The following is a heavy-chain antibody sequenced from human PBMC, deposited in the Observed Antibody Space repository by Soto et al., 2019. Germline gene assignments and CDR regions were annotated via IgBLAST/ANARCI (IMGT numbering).Heavy chain of an antibody. CDR2: MNPNSGNT. V-gene: IGHV1-8*01. Sequence: ASVKVSCKASGYTFTSYDINWVRQATGQGLEWMGWMNPNSGNTGYAQKFQGRVTMTRNTSISTAYMELSSLRSEDMAVYYCARGASGAIQLWLFAWGQGTLVTVSS. CDR1: GYTFTSYD. D-gene: IGHD5-18*01. J-gene: IGHJ5*02. CDR3: ARGASGAIQLWLFA.